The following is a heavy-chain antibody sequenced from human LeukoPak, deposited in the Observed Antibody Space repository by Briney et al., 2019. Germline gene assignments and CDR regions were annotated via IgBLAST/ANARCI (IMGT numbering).Heavy chain of an antibody. V-gene: IGHV4-61*01. D-gene: IGHD6-19*01. Sequence: PSETLSLTCTVSGGSVSSGNYYWSWIRQPPGKGLEWIGYIYYSGSTNYNPSLKSRVTISVDTSKNQFSLKLSSVTAADTAVYYCARGISSGWPGYYYYGMDVWGQGTTVTVSS. CDR1: GGSVSSGNYY. CDR2: IYYSGST. J-gene: IGHJ6*02. CDR3: ARGISSGWPGYYYYGMDV.